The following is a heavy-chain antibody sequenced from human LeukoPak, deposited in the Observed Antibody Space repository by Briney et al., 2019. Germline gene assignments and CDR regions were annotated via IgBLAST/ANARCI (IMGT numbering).Heavy chain of an antibody. J-gene: IGHJ4*02. D-gene: IGHD3-22*01. CDR3: ARGLRAVVVISYYFDY. CDR1: GFTFSSYW. CDR2: IKQDGSEK. Sequence: GGSLRLSCAASGFTFSSYWMSWVRQAPGKGLEWVANIKQDGSEKYYVDSVKGRFTISRDNAKNSLYLQMNSLRAEDTAVYYCARGLRAVVVISYYFDYWGQGTLVTVSS. V-gene: IGHV3-7*01.